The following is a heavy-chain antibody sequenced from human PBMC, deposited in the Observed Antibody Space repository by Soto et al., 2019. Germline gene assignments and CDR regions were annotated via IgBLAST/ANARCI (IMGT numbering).Heavy chain of an antibody. CDR2: ISSSGSTI. D-gene: IGHD2-2*01. CDR3: ARGPSWDYYYYGMDV. CDR1: GFTFSDYY. J-gene: IGHJ6*02. V-gene: IGHV3-11*01. Sequence: GVSLRLSCAASGFTFSDYYMSWNRQAPGKGLEWVSYISSSGSTIYYADSVKGRFTISRDNATNSLYLQMNSLRAEDTAVYYCARGPSWDYYYYGMDVWGQGTTVTVSS.